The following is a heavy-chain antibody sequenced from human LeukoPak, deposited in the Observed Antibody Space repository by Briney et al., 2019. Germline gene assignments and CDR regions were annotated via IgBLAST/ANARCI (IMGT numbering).Heavy chain of an antibody. Sequence: GGSLRLSCAASGFTFSSYSMNWVRQAPGKGLEWVSSIGSSSSYIYYADSVKGRFTISRDNAKNSLYLQMNSLRAEDTAVYYCARDRYYGSGSYRGFPFSSNWFDPWGQGTLVTVSS. J-gene: IGHJ5*02. D-gene: IGHD3-10*01. CDR3: ARDRYYGSGSYRGFPFSSNWFDP. V-gene: IGHV3-21*01. CDR2: IGSSSSYI. CDR1: GFTFSSYS.